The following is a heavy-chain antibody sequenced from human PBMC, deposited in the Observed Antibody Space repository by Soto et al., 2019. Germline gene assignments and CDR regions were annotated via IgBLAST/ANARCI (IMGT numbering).Heavy chain of an antibody. CDR3: ARVIPTMVRGVIREFDY. Sequence: VGSLRLSCAFVGLTVSSNYVILVRQAPGKGLEWVSLIYTDGTTQYADSVKGRFTISRDNSKNTVYLQMNSLSAEDTAVYYCARVIPTMVRGVIREFDYWGQGTLV. V-gene: IGHV3-53*01. D-gene: IGHD3-10*01. CDR1: GLTVSSNY. J-gene: IGHJ4*02. CDR2: IYTDGTT.